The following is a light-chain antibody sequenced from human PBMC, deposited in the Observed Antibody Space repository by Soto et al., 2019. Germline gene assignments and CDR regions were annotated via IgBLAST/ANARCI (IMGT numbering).Light chain of an antibody. V-gene: IGLV4-69*01. J-gene: IGLJ2*01. CDR3: QTGGTGIVV. Sequence: QLVLTQSPSASASLGASVKLTCTLSSGHSSDAIAWHQQQPEKGPRFLMNLNSDGSHTKGDGIPDRFSGSSSGAERYLTISSLQSEDEADYYCQTGGTGIVVFGGGTKVTVL. CDR2: LNSDGSH. CDR1: SGHSSDA.